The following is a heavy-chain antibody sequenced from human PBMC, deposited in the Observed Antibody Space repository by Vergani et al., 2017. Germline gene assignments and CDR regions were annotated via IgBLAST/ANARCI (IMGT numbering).Heavy chain of an antibody. Sequence: QVQLQASGPGLVKPSQTLSLTCTVSGYSISSGYYWSWIRLAPGKGLEWIGEINHSGTINYNPTLKSPFNVSIDTSRDHFSLKLRSVSAADTAVYFCARRAERWETLLRDDFDVWGQGTFVTVSP. V-gene: IGHV4-38-2*02. CDR1: GYSISSGYY. D-gene: IGHD1-26*01. CDR3: ARRAERWETLLRDDFDV. J-gene: IGHJ3*01. CDR2: INHSGTI.